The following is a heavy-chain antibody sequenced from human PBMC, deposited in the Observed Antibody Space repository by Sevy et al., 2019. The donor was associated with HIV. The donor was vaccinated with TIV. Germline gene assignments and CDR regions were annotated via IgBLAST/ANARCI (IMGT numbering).Heavy chain of an antibody. V-gene: IGHV1-2*02. Sequence: ASVKVSCKASGYTFTGYYMHWVRQAPGQGLEWMGWINPNSGGTNYAQKFQGRVTMTRDTSISTAYMELSRLRSDDTAVYYCARGNRRFLEWLLLTYWGLGTLVTVSS. CDR3: ARGNRRFLEWLLLTY. J-gene: IGHJ4*02. D-gene: IGHD3-3*01. CDR2: INPNSGGT. CDR1: GYTFTGYY.